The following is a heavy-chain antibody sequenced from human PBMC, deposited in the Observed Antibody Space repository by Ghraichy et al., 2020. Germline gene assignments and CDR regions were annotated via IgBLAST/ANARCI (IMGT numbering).Heavy chain of an antibody. D-gene: IGHD1-7*01. CDR1: GDSVSSNSAA. CDR3: AKNEGYNWNYGGWFDP. CDR2: TYYRAKWYN. J-gene: IGHJ5*02. V-gene: IGHV6-1*01. Sequence: SQTLSLTCAISGDSVSSNSAAWNWIRQSPSRGLEWLGRTYYRAKWYNDYAVSVKSRITINPDTSKNQISLQLSSVTPEDTAEYYCAKNEGYNWNYGGWFDPWGQGTLVIVSS.